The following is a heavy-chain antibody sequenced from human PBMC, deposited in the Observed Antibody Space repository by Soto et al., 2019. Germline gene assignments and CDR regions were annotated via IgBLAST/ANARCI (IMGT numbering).Heavy chain of an antibody. J-gene: IGHJ3*02. CDR1: GYSFTSYC. D-gene: IGHD5-12*01. CDR2: IYPGDSDT. CDR3: ARHVYSGYDPDAFDI. V-gene: IGHV5-51*01. Sequence: GESLKISCKGSGYSFTSYCIGWVRQMPGKGLEWMGIIYPGDSDTRYSPSFQGQVTISADKSISTAYLQWSSLKASDTAMYYCARHVYSGYDPDAFDIWGQGTMVTVSS.